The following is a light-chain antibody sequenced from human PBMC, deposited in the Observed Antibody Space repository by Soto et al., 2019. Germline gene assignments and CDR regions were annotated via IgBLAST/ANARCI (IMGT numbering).Light chain of an antibody. CDR2: DAS. Sequence: EIVMTQSPATLSVSPGERATLSCRASQSVSSNLAWYQQKVGQAPRVLMYDASTTATCIPGRFSGSGSGTEFTLTISSLHSEDFAVYYCQQYNNWPETFGQETKVEIK. J-gene: IGKJ1*01. CDR1: QSVSSN. V-gene: IGKV3-15*01. CDR3: QQYNNWPET.